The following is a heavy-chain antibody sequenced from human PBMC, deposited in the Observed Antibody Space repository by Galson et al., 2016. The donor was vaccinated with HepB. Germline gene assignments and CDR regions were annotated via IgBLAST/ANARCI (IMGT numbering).Heavy chain of an antibody. J-gene: IGHJ6*02. Sequence: SLRLSCAASGSTFSSYEMNWVRQAPGKGLEWLSYISSGGGTISYAGSVKGRFTISRDNAKNSLYLQMSSLRADDAAVYYCASAPGAFYYYYAMDVWGQGTTVTVSS. CDR3: ASAPGAFYYYYAMDV. CDR2: ISSGGGTI. CDR1: GSTFSSYE. V-gene: IGHV3-48*03.